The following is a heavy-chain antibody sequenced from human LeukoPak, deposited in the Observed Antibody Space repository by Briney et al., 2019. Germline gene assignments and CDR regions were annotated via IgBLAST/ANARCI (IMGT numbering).Heavy chain of an antibody. V-gene: IGHV5-51*01. Sequence: GESLKISCKGSGYSFTSYWIGWVRQMPGKGLEWMGIIYPGDSDTRYSPSFQGPVTISADKSISTAYLQWSSLKASDTAMYYCAREAVVVPAAREYYYYGMDVWGQGTTVTVSS. CDR2: IYPGDSDT. CDR1: GYSFTSYW. J-gene: IGHJ6*02. D-gene: IGHD2-2*01. CDR3: AREAVVVPAAREYYYYGMDV.